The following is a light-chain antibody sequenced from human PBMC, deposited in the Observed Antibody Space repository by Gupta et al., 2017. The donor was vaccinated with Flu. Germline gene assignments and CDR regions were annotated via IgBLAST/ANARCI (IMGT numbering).Light chain of an antibody. CDR1: RNVRDNY. Sequence: GTLLLAPGERANTSCWASRNVRDNYLAWYQQKPGQAPRLFIYGASSRATGIPDRFGASGSGTEFTLTINRLEHEDFALYYCQQNGRAPYTFGRGTKV. CDR3: QQNGRAPYT. V-gene: IGKV3-20*01. CDR2: GAS. J-gene: IGKJ3*01.